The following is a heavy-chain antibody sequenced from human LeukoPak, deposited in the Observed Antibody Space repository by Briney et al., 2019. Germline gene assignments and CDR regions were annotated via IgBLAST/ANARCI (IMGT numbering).Heavy chain of an antibody. Sequence: PGGSLRLSCVASGFSFSSYWMSWVRLVPGKGLEWVAVISYDGSNKYYADSVKGRFTISRDNSKNTLYLQMNSLRAEDTAVYYCAKGDLGQQWLISYYYYGMDVWGQGTTVTVSS. CDR3: AKGDLGQQWLISYYYYGMDV. D-gene: IGHD6-19*01. CDR1: GFSFSSYW. V-gene: IGHV3-30*18. J-gene: IGHJ6*02. CDR2: ISYDGSNK.